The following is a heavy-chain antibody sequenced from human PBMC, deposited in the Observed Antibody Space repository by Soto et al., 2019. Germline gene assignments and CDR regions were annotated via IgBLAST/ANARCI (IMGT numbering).Heavy chain of an antibody. V-gene: IGHV1-69*12. CDR1: GGTFSSYA. D-gene: IGHD1-26*01. CDR2: IIPIFGTA. Sequence: QVQLVQSGAEVKRPGSSVKVSCKASGGTFSSYAISWVRQAPGQGLEWMGGIIPIFGTANYAQKSQGRVTITADESTSTAYMELSSLRSEDTAVYYCARDSPVWSGSYPPYFDYWGQGTLVTVSS. J-gene: IGHJ4*02. CDR3: ARDSPVWSGSYPPYFDY.